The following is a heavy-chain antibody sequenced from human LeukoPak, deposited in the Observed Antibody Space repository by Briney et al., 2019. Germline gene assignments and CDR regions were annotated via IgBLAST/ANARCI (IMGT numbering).Heavy chain of an antibody. CDR3: TRETAFDF. CDR2: ISSRSSTI. Sequence: GGSLGLSCVGSGFIFNDYSMNWVRQAPGKGPEWISYISSRSSTIYYADSVKGRFTISRDNAKNSLYLQMSSLRVEDTAIYYCTRETAFDFWGQGTVVTVSS. J-gene: IGHJ3*01. V-gene: IGHV3-48*04. CDR1: GFIFNDYS.